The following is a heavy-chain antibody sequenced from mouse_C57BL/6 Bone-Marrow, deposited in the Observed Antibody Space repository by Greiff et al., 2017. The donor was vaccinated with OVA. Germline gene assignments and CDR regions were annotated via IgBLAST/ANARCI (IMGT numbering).Heavy chain of an antibody. CDR1: GFTFSDYY. V-gene: IGHV5-12*01. CDR2: ISNGGGST. Sequence: DVMLVESGGGLVQPGGSLKLSCAASGFTFSDYYMYWVRQTPEKRLEWVAYISNGGGSTYYPDTVKGRFTISRDNAKNTLYLQMSRLKSEDTAMYYCARQEDGAWFAYWGQGTLVTVSA. CDR3: ARQEDGAWFAY. J-gene: IGHJ3*01.